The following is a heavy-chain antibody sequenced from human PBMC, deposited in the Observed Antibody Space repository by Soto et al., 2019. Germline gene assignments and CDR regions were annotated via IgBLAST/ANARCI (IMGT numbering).Heavy chain of an antibody. Sequence: ETLSLTCTVSGGSISSYYWSWIRQPPGKGLEWIGYIYYSGSTNYNPSLKSRVTISVDTSKNQFSLKLSSATAADTAVYYCAKVVVAATRHTDFDSWGQGTLVTVSS. CDR3: AKVVVAATRHTDFDS. J-gene: IGHJ4*02. D-gene: IGHD2-15*01. CDR1: GGSISSYY. CDR2: IYYSGST. V-gene: IGHV4-59*08.